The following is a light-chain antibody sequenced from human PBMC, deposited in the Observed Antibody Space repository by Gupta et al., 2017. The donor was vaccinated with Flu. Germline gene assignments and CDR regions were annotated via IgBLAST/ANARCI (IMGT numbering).Light chain of an antibody. CDR1: QSVSFT. V-gene: IGKV3-15*01. Sequence: GERVTLSCRASQSVSFTLAWYQQKPGQAPRLLIYDASTRANGIPARFSGSGSGPEFTLTISSLQSEDFAVYYCQQYFDWPLTFGGGTKVEIK. CDR2: DAS. J-gene: IGKJ4*01. CDR3: QQYFDWPLT.